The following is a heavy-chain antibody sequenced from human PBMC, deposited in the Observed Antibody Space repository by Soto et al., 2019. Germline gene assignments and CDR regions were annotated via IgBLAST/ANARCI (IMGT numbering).Heavy chain of an antibody. CDR3: ARFRSERPFDY. CDR2: ISYDGNNK. CDR1: GLTFSRYT. V-gene: IGHV3-30-3*01. Sequence: QVQLVESGGGVVQPGRSLRLSCAASGLTFSRYTMHWVRQAPGKGLEWVAVISYDGNNKYYADSVKGRFTISRDNSKNTLSLQMNSLRPEDTAVYYCARFRSERPFDYWGQGTLLTVSS. J-gene: IGHJ4*02.